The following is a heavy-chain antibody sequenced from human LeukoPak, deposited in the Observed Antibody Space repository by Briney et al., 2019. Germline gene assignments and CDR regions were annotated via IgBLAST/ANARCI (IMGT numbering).Heavy chain of an antibody. CDR2: VYYSGVT. CDR1: GGSISTYY. J-gene: IGHJ4*02. D-gene: IGHD2-21*02. V-gene: IGHV4-59*12. CDR3: ARDSVLGCGGDCYTHFDY. Sequence: SETLSLTCTVSGGSISTYYWTWLRQPPGKALEWIGFVYYSGVTKYNPSLESRVTISLDASKNQFSLKLNSVTAADTAVYYCARDSVLGCGGDCYTHFDYWGQGTLVTVSS.